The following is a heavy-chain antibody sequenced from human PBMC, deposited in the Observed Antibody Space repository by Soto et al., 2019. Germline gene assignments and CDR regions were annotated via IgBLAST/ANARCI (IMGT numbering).Heavy chain of an antibody. J-gene: IGHJ4*02. Sequence: SETLSLTCTVSCGSISSYYWSWIRQPPGKGLEWIGYIYYSGSTNYNPSLKSRVTISVDTSKNQFSLKLSSVTAADTAVYYCARLRFLEWLPEPNYFYYWGQGTLVTVSS. CDR3: ARLRFLEWLPEPNYFYY. V-gene: IGHV4-59*08. CDR1: CGSISSYY. D-gene: IGHD3-3*01. CDR2: IYYSGST.